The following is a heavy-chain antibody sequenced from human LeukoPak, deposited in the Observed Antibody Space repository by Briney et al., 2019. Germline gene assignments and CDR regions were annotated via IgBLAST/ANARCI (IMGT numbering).Heavy chain of an antibody. D-gene: IGHD1-26*01. CDR1: GYTFTGHY. CDR3: AISWRGVGAFKY. J-gene: IGHJ4*02. Sequence: GASVKVSCKASGYTFTGHYMHWVRQAPGQGLEWMGWISPNSGGTKYAQKFQGRVTLTRDMSISTAYMELSTLTSDDTAVYYCAISWRGVGAFKYWGQGTLVTVSS. V-gene: IGHV1-2*02. CDR2: ISPNSGGT.